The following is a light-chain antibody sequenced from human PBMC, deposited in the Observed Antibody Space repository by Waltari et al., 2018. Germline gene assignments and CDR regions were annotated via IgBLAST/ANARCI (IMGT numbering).Light chain of an antibody. CDR1: SGNIDATY. CDR3: QTYDLGNPVV. J-gene: IGLJ2*01. V-gene: IGLV6-57*03. CDR2: EDD. Sequence: LVLTQPHSVSESPAQTVTISCSRSSGNIDATYVQWYQQRPGRAPATIIYEDDKRPPGVPDRFSASVDTSSNSASLTISGLTTEDEADYYCQTYDLGNPVVFGGGTKLTVL.